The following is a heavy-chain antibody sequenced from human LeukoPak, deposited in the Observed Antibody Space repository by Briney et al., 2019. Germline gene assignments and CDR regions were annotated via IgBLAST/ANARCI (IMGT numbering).Heavy chain of an antibody. J-gene: IGHJ4*02. V-gene: IGHV3-30*04. CDR1: GFTFSSYA. CDR3: ARASRITMVRGALIRASYYFDY. Sequence: GGSLRLSCAASGFTFSSYAMHWVRQAPGKGLGWVAVISYDGSNKYYADSVKGRFTISRDNSKNTLYLQMNSLRAEDTAVYYCARASRITMVRGALIRASYYFDYWGQGTLVTVSS. CDR2: ISYDGSNK. D-gene: IGHD3-10*01.